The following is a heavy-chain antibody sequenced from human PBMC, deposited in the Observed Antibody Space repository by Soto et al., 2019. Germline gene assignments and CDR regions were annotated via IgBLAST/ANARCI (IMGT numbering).Heavy chain of an antibody. CDR2: INAGNGNT. CDR1: GCTFTSYA. D-gene: IGHD3-3*01. V-gene: IGHV1-3*01. J-gene: IGHJ6*02. Sequence: ASVKVSCKASGCTFTSYAMHWVRQAPGQRLEWMGWINAGNGNTKYSQKFQGRVTITRDTSASTAYMELSSLRSEDTAVYYCATPINVLEPSSYYYGMDVWGQGTTVTVSS. CDR3: ATPINVLEPSSYYYGMDV.